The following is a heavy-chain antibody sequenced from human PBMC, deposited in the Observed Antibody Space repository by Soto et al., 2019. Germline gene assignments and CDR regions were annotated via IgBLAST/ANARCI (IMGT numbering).Heavy chain of an antibody. J-gene: IGHJ4*02. CDR3: ARAQGYSSSAAKFDD. Sequence: SNTQSLTCAISGDSVSSNSAAWNWIRQSPSRGLEWLGRTYYRSKWYNDYAVSVKSRITINPDTSKNQFSLQLNSVTPEDTAVYYCARAQGYSSSAAKFDDWCQGTLVTVSS. V-gene: IGHV6-1*01. CDR1: GDSVSSNSAA. CDR2: TYYRSKWYN. D-gene: IGHD6-6*01.